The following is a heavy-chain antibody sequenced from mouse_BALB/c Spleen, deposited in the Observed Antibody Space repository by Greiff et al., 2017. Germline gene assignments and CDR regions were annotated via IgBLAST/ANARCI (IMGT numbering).Heavy chain of an antibody. CDR2: INPSNGGT. Sequence: VQLQQSGAELVKPGASVKLSCKASGYTFTSYYMYWVKQRPGQGLEWIGEINPSNGGTNYNEKFKSKATLTVDKSSSTAYMQLSSLTSEDSAVYYCTRSYYVTLFAYWGQGTLVTVSA. CDR1: GYTFTSYY. D-gene: IGHD1-1*01. CDR3: TRSYYVTLFAY. V-gene: IGHV1S81*02. J-gene: IGHJ3*01.